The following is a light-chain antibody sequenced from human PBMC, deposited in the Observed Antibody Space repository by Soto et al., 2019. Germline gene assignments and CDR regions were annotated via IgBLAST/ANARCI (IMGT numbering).Light chain of an antibody. CDR3: QQRQSWPIT. J-gene: IGKJ5*01. V-gene: IGKV3-20*01. CDR1: QSVSGSY. Sequence: EIVLTQSPGTLPLSPGERATLSCRASQSVSGSYLAWYQQKPGQAPRLLIYGASSRATGIPDRFSGSGSGTDFTLTISSLEPEDFAVYYCQQRQSWPITFGQGTRLEI. CDR2: GAS.